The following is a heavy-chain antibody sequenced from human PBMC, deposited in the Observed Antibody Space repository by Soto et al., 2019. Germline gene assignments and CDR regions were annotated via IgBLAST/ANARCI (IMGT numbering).Heavy chain of an antibody. CDR2: ISRFSDRT. D-gene: IGHD3-10*01. J-gene: IGHJ4*02. V-gene: IGHV3-21*06. Sequence: LRLSCSASGFNFNSYTMNWARQAPGKGLEWVSSISRFSDRTYYADSVKGRFAIFRANAENSVYLQVNSLRAEDTAVYYCARVGAYLGEFDYFDYWRQGTPVTVSS. CDR1: GFNFNSYT. CDR3: ARVGAYLGEFDYFDY.